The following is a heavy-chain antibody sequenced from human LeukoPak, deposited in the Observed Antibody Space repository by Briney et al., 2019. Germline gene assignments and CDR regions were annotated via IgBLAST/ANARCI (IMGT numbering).Heavy chain of an antibody. CDR3: AKDRNSGNYYQTGDFHY. J-gene: IGHJ4*02. D-gene: IGHD1-26*01. V-gene: IGHV3-23*01. CDR2: ISNSGGTT. CDR1: GFTFSSYG. Sequence: GGSLRLSSAASGFTFSSYGMSWVRQAPGKGLEWVSGISNSGGTTYYADSVKGRFTISRDNSKNTLYLQMNSLRAEDTALYYCAKDRNSGNYYQTGDFHYWGQGILVTVSS.